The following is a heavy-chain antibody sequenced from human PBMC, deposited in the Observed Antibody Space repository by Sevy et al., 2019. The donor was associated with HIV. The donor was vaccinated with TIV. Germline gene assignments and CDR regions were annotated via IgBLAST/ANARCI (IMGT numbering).Heavy chain of an antibody. D-gene: IGHD3-22*01. CDR3: ARDRYYYDSSGYYGMLGYSYYYGMDV. Sequence: GGSLRLSCAASGFTFSSYWMSWVRQAPGKGLEWVANIKQDGSEKYYVDSVKGRFTVSGDNSKNSLYLQMNSLRAEDTAVYYCARDRYYYDSSGYYGMLGYSYYYGMDVWGQGTTVTVSS. J-gene: IGHJ6*02. CDR2: IKQDGSEK. CDR1: GFTFSSYW. V-gene: IGHV3-7*01.